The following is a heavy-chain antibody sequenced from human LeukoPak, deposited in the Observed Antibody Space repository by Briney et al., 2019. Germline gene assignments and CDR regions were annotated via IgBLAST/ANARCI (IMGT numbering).Heavy chain of an antibody. CDR1: GYSISSGYY. V-gene: IGHV4-4*07. J-gene: IGHJ5*02. CDR3: ARVVTKNWFDP. Sequence: SETLSLTCTVSGYSISSGYYWGWIRQPAGKGLEWIGRIYTSGSTNYNPSLKSRVTMSVDTSKNQFSLKLSSVTAADTAVYYCARVVTKNWFDPWGQGTLVTVSS. D-gene: IGHD2-21*02. CDR2: IYTSGST.